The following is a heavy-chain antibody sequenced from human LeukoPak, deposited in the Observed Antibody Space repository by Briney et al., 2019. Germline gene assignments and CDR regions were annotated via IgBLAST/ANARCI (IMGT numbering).Heavy chain of an antibody. CDR3: ARPNYGDLDY. CDR1: GYTFTSYY. D-gene: IGHD4-17*01. CDR2: INPSGGST. Sequence: GASVKVSCKASGYTFTSYYMHWVRQAPGQGLEWMGIINPSGGSTSYAQKFQGRVTMTRDTSISTAYMELSRLRSDDTAVYYCARPNYGDLDYWGQGTLVTVSS. V-gene: IGHV1-46*01. J-gene: IGHJ4*02.